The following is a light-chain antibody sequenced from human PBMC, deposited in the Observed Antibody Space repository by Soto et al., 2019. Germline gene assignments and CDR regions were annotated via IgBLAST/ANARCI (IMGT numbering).Light chain of an antibody. CDR1: QSLLHSSGHIY. J-gene: IGKJ4*01. Sequence: DIVLTQSPLSLPVTPGEPASISCRSCQSLLHSSGHIYLVWYLQKPGQPPRFVICLGSNRASGVPDRFSGSGSGTDFTLKISRVEAEDIGVYYCMQALQTPLTFGGGTKVEIK. CDR2: LGS. CDR3: MQALQTPLT. V-gene: IGKV2-28*01.